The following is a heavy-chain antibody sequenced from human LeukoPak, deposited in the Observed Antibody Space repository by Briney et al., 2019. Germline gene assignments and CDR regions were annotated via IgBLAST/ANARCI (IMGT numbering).Heavy chain of an antibody. D-gene: IGHD2-15*01. V-gene: IGHV3-30*02. Sequence: GGSLRLSCAAAGFTFSSYGMHWVRQAPGKGLEWVAFIRYDGSNKYYADSVKGRFTISRDNSKNTLYLQMNSLRAEDTAVYYCAKVAGYCSGGSCYYYYYMDVWGKGTTVTVSS. CDR2: IRYDGSNK. J-gene: IGHJ6*03. CDR3: AKVAGYCSGGSCYYYYYMDV. CDR1: GFTFSSYG.